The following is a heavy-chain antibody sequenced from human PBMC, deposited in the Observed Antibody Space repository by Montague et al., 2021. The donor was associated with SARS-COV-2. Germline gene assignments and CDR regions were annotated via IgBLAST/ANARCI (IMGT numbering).Heavy chain of an antibody. CDR3: AREYFDSSGLVWIDP. V-gene: IGHV4-61*08. J-gene: IGHJ5*02. CDR2: IYYSGNTYT. Sequence: SETLSLTCTVSGDSVSSGAYYWSWIRQPPGKGLEWIAYIYYSGNTYTKYNPSLASRVSISVDTSKNQFSLKLTSGSAADTAVYYCAREYFDSSGLVWIDPWGQGTLVIVSS. CDR1: GDSVSSGAYY. D-gene: IGHD3-22*01.